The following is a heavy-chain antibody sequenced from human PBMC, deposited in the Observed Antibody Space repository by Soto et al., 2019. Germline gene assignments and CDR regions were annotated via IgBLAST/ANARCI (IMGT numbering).Heavy chain of an antibody. CDR3: ARDAGLLRLRHAFDI. CDR1: GGSISRGGYS. CDR2: IYHSGST. V-gene: IGHV4-30-2*01. J-gene: IGHJ3*02. Sequence: TLSLTCAVSGGSISRGGYSWSWIRQPPGKGLEWIGYIYHSGSTYYNPSLKSRVTISVDRSKNQFSLKLSSVTAADTAVYYCARDAGLLRLRHAFDIWGQGTMVTVSS. D-gene: IGHD5-18*01.